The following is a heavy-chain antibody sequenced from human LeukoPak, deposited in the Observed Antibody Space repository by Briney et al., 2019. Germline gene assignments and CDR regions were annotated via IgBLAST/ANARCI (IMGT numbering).Heavy chain of an antibody. CDR3: ATSLKRRGAAAAGGYYYYMDG. Sequence: ASVTVSCTASGSTFTGYYMHLVRQAHAQGLEWMGWINTNSGGTNYAQMFQGRVTMTRDTSISTAYMELSRLRSDDTAVYYCATSLKRRGAAAAGGYYYYMDGWGKGTTVTVSS. V-gene: IGHV1-2*02. J-gene: IGHJ6*03. CDR2: INTNSGGT. CDR1: GSTFTGYY. D-gene: IGHD6-13*01.